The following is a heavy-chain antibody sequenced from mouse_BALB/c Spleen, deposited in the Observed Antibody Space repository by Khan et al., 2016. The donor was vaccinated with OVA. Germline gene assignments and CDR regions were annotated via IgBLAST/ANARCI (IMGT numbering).Heavy chain of an antibody. CDR2: IYPFNDDT. J-gene: IGHJ2*01. D-gene: IGHD2-12*01. Sequence: VQLQQSGPELVKPGASVKMSCEASGYTFTSYVIHWVKQKPGQGLEWIGYIYPFNDDTKYNEKFKGKATLTSDTSSSTAYMELRSLTSEDSAVYYSAKIYSYDVYFDYWGQGTTLTVSS. CDR3: AKIYSYDVYFDY. V-gene: IGHV1S136*01. CDR1: GYTFTSYV.